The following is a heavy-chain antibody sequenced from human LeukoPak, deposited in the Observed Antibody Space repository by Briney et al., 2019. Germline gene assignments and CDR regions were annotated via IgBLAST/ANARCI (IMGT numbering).Heavy chain of an antibody. CDR2: ISSGGNT. Sequence: GGSLRLSCAASGFTFSSYNMSWVRQAPGKGLEWVSSISSGGNTYYADSVKGRFTISRDNSKNTLYLQMNSLRAEDTAVYYCAKDRPTWPIDYWGQGTLVTVSS. CDR3: AKDRPTWPIDY. D-gene: IGHD5-12*01. J-gene: IGHJ4*02. CDR1: GFTFSSYN. V-gene: IGHV3-23*01.